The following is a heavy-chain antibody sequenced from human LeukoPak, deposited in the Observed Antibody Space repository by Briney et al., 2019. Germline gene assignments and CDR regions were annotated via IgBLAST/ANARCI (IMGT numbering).Heavy chain of an antibody. V-gene: IGHV3-21*01. CDR3: ARDLSRVVPAALFY. CDR2: ISSSSSYI. D-gene: IGHD2-2*01. Sequence: PGGSLRLSCAASGFTFSSYSMNWVRQAPGKGLEWVSSISSSSSYIYYADSVKGRFTISRDNAKNSLYLQMNSLRAEDTAAYYCARDLSRVVPAALFYWGQGTLVTVSS. J-gene: IGHJ4*02. CDR1: GFTFSSYS.